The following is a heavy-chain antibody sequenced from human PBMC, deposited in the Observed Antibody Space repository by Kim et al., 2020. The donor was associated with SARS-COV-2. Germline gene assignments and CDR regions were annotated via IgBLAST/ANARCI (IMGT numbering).Heavy chain of an antibody. CDR1: GYTFTSYG. CDR3: ARVEQEFLLLWFGEFYGMDV. CDR2: ISAYNGNT. V-gene: IGHV1-18*01. Sequence: ASVKVSCKASGYTFTSYGISWVRQAPGQGLEWMGWISAYNGNTNYAQKLQGRVTMTTDTSTSTAYMELRSLRSDDTAVYYCARVEQEFLLLWFGEFYGMDVWGQGTTVTVSS. D-gene: IGHD3-10*01. J-gene: IGHJ6*02.